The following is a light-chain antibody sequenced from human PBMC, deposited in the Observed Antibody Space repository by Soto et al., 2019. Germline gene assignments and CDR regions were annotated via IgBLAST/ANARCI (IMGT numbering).Light chain of an antibody. CDR1: QGISSA. Sequence: AIQLTQSPSSLSASVGDRVTITCRASQGISSALAWYRQKPGKAPKLLIYDASSLESGVPSRFSGSGSGTDFTLTISSLQPEDFATYYCQQFNSYPPSITFGQGTRLEIK. CDR2: DAS. V-gene: IGKV1-13*02. J-gene: IGKJ5*01. CDR3: QQFNSYPPSIT.